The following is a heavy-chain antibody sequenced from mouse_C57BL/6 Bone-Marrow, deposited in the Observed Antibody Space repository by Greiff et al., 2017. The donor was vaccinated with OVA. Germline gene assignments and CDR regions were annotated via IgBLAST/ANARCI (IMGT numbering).Heavy chain of an antibody. J-gene: IGHJ1*03. V-gene: IGHV1-22*01. CDR3: VCSYYYGSSYRYFDV. CDR2: INPNNGGT. Sequence: EVQLQQSGPELVKPGASVKMSCKASGYTFTDYNMHWVKQSHGKSLEWIGYINPNNGGTSYNQKFKGKATLTVNKSSSTAYMELRSLTSEDSAVYYCVCSYYYGSSYRYFDVWGTGTTVTVSS. CDR1: GYTFTDYN. D-gene: IGHD1-1*01.